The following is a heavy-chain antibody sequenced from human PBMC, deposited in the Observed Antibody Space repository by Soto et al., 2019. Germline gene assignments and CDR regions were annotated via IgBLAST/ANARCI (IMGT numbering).Heavy chain of an antibody. D-gene: IGHD6-6*01. J-gene: IGHJ4*02. CDR1: GGSISSDY. Sequence: SETLSLTCTVSGGSISSDYWSWVRQPPGKGLEWIGYIYFSGRNNYTTSLESPVTISLDASKTQFSLKLSSLTTADTAVYYCARVGGVAARTFADWGQGTLVTVSS. CDR2: IYFSGRN. CDR3: ARVGGVAARTFAD. V-gene: IGHV4-59*01.